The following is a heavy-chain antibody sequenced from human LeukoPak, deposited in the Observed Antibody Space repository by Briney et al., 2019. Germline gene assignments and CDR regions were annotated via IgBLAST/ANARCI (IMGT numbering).Heavy chain of an antibody. Sequence: ASVKVSCKATGYTFSGYYIHWVRQAPGQGLEWMGRISPNSGVTNYTQRFQGRVTMTRDASTSTAFMELGSLRSDDTAVYYCARDSSEILPLGYWGQGTLVTVSS. J-gene: IGHJ4*02. CDR3: ARDSSEILPLGY. CDR2: ISPNSGVT. V-gene: IGHV1-2*02. CDR1: GYTFSGYY.